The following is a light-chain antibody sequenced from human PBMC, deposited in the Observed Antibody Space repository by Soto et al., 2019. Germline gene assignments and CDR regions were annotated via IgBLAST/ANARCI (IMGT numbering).Light chain of an antibody. J-gene: IGKJ1*01. CDR3: QQRLSWWT. CDR1: QSVSSS. CDR2: DAS. Sequence: EIVLTQSPVTLSLSPGERATLSCRASQSVSSSLAWYQQRPGQAPRLLIYDASNRATGIPARFSGSGSGTDFTLIISSLEPEDFAVYYCQQRLSWWTFGQGTKVEIK. V-gene: IGKV3-11*01.